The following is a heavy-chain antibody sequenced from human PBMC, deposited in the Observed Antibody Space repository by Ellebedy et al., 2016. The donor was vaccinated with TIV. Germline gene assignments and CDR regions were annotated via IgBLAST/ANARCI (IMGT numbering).Heavy chain of an antibody. CDR1: GYSFATYG. CDR3: ATKHCTGGNCHHPTFDY. V-gene: IGHV1-18*01. J-gene: IGHJ4*02. CDR2: ISTHYGKT. Sequence: ASVKVSXXASGYSFATYGISWVRQAPGQGLEWMGWISTHYGKTHYVQKFQDRVTMTTDTSTSTGYMELRSLRSDDTAVYYCATKHCTGGNCHHPTFDYWGQGTLVTVSS. D-gene: IGHD2-8*02.